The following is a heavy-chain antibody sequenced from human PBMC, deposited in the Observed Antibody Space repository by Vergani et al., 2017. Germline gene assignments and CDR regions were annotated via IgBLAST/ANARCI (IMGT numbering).Heavy chain of an antibody. CDR1: GFTFSSYG. D-gene: IGHD6-19*01. CDR3: AKGYSSGWYNEAFDI. J-gene: IGHJ3*02. CDR2: ISYDGSNK. V-gene: IGHV3-30*18. Sequence: QVQLVESGGGVVQPGRSLRLSCAASGFTFSSYGMHWVRQAPGKGLEWVAVISYDGSNKYYADSVKGRFTISRDNSKNTLYLQMNSLRAEDTAVYYCAKGYSSGWYNEAFDIWGQGTMVTVSS.